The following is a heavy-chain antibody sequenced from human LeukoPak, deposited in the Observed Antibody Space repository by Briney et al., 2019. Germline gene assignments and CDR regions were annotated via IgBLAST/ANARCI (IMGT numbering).Heavy chain of an antibody. Sequence: GGSLRLSCAASGFTFSNYGMHWVRQAPGKGLEWLAAIFYDGSNKYYADTVKGRFTISRDNSKNTLYLQVNSLRAEDTAVYYCARDQALYFSYGDYWGQGTLVTVSS. V-gene: IGHV3-30*12. CDR3: ARDQALYFSYGDY. CDR1: GFTFSNYG. J-gene: IGHJ4*02. CDR2: IFYDGSNK. D-gene: IGHD2/OR15-2a*01.